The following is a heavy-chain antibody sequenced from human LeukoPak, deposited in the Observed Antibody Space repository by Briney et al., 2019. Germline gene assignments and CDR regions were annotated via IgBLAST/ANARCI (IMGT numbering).Heavy chain of an antibody. D-gene: IGHD1-26*01. J-gene: IGHJ4*02. CDR1: EFTVSSNY. Sequence: PGGSLRLSCAASEFTVSSNYMSWVRQAPGKGLEWVSVIYSGGSTYYADSVKGRFTISRDNSKNTLYLQMNSLRAEDTAVYYCAREEALGSGSFDYWGQGTLVTVSS. CDR2: IYSGGST. V-gene: IGHV3-53*01. CDR3: AREEALGSGSFDY.